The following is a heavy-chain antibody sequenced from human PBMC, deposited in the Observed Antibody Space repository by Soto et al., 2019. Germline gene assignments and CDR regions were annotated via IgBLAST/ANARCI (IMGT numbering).Heavy chain of an antibody. J-gene: IGHJ5*02. CDR1: GASIDNNGYS. V-gene: IGHV4-31*11. D-gene: IGHD6-19*01. CDR2: NNNRADT. CDR3: ARGGSGWKALNWFDP. Sequence: GPGPGRPSETLSLTCAVSGASIDNNGYSWTWIRQHPGKGLEWIGTNNNRADTYYNPSLKSRLTISLDTSQNHFSLRLNAVTAADTAIYYCARGGSGWKALNWFDPRGQGIMVTVSS.